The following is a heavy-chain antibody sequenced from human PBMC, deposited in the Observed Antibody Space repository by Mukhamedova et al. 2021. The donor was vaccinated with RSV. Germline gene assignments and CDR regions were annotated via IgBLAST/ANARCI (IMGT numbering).Heavy chain of an antibody. V-gene: IGHV1-8*01. J-gene: IGHJ5*02. Sequence: VRQATGQGLEWMGWMNPNSGNTGYAQKFQGRVTMTRNTSISTAYMELSSLRSEDTAVYYCARGPMVRGAENYNWFDPWGQGNLVT. CDR2: MNPNSGNT. CDR3: ARGPMVRGAENYNWFDP. D-gene: IGHD3-10*01.